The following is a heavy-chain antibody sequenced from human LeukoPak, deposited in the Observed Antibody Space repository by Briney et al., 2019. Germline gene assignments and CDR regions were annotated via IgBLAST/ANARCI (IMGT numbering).Heavy chain of an antibody. CDR3: ARGFYGSGSQFDY. J-gene: IGHJ4*02. CDR2: IFHTGHT. D-gene: IGHD3-10*01. V-gene: IGHV4-30-2*01. Sequence: PSQTLSLTCTVSGSSISSGDYPWSWIRQPPGKGLEWIGYIFHTGHTSYNPSLKSRVTISVDMSKNQLSLKLSSVTAADTAVYYCARGFYGSGSQFDYWGQGTLVTVSS. CDR1: GSSISSGDYP.